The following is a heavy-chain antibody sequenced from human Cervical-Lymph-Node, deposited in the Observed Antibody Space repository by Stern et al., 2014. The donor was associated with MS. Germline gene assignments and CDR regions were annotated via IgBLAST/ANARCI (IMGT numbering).Heavy chain of an antibody. CDR1: GGTFIGYA. D-gene: IGHD3-16*01. CDR2: IIPIQNRT. V-gene: IGHV1-69*10. Sequence: QVQLMQSGAEVKKPGSSVKVSCRVSGGTFIGYAVSWVRQAPGQGLEWMGWIIPIQNRTDYAQNFQGRVSIAADTSTSTVHMELSSLMSGDTAVYYCALLGLGPWGQGTLLTVSS. CDR3: ALLGLGP. J-gene: IGHJ5*02.